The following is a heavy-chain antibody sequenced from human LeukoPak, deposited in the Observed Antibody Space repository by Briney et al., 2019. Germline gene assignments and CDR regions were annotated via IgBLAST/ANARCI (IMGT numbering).Heavy chain of an antibody. V-gene: IGHV1-18*01. D-gene: IGHD6-13*01. Sequence: ASVKVSCKASGYSFTTYGFSWMRQAPGQGLEWMGIIAYNGNTYYAENLQGRVTMTTDSSTNTAYMELRNLRSDDPAVYYCARYSSSWYLYDYWGQGTLVTVSS. CDR2: IAYNGNT. CDR1: GYSFTTYG. CDR3: ARYSSSWYLYDY. J-gene: IGHJ4*02.